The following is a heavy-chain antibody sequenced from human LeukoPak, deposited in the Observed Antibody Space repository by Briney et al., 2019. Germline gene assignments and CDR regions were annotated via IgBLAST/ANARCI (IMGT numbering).Heavy chain of an antibody. CDR1: GFTFSSYS. V-gene: IGHV3-21*01. D-gene: IGHD3-10*02. CDR2: ISSSSSYI. J-gene: IGHJ6*04. Sequence: GGSPRLSCAASGFTFSSYSMNWVRQAPGKGLEWVSSISSSSSYIYYADSVKGRFTISRDNAKNSLYLQMNSLRAEDTAVYYCAELGITMIGGVWGKGTTVTISS. CDR3: AELGITMIGGV.